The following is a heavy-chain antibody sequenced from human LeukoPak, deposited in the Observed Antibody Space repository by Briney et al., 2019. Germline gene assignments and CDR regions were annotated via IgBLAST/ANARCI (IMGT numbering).Heavy chain of an antibody. D-gene: IGHD6-13*01. CDR3: ANGYSSTWSSVDP. Sequence: GGSLRLSCAASGFTFTTHAMSWVRQGPGKRLEWVSAISENGGRTYYADSVKGRFTISRDNLKNMVSLQMNSLRAEDTAVYYCANGYSSTWSSVDPWGQGILVTVPS. CDR2: ISENGGRT. J-gene: IGHJ5*02. V-gene: IGHV3-23*01. CDR1: GFTFTTHA.